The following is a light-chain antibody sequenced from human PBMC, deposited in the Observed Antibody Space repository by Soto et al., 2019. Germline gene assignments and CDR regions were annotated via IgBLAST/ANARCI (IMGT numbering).Light chain of an antibody. CDR1: QSISSTY. Sequence: EIVLTQSPGPLSLSPGERATLSCRSSQSISSTYLAWYQQKPGQAPRLLIYGASSRATGIPDRFSGSGSGTDFTLTISRLEPEDFAVYYCQQYVNSPITFGQGTRLEIK. J-gene: IGKJ5*01. CDR3: QQYVNSPIT. CDR2: GAS. V-gene: IGKV3-20*01.